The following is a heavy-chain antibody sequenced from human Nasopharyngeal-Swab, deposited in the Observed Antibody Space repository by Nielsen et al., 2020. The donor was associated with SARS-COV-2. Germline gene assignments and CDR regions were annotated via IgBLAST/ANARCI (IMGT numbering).Heavy chain of an antibody. Sequence: GESLKISCAASGFTFSSYAMSWVRQAPGKGLEWVSAISGSGGSTYHADSVKGRFTISRDNSKNTLYLQMNSLRAEDTAVYYCAKDTALYLAFDIWGQGTMVTVSS. CDR1: GFTFSSYA. V-gene: IGHV3-23*01. CDR3: AKDTALYLAFDI. J-gene: IGHJ3*02. CDR2: ISGSGGST. D-gene: IGHD3-9*01.